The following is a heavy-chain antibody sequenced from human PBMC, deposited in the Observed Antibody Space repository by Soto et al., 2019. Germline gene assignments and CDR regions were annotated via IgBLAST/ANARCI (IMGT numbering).Heavy chain of an antibody. Sequence: QVQLVESGGGVVQPGRSLRLSCAASGFTFSSYGMHWVRQAPGKGLEWVAVISYDGSNKYYADSVKGRFTISRDNSKNTLYLQMNSLRAEDTAVYYCWKDRFRIAVVAPFDYWGQGTLVTVSS. V-gene: IGHV3-30*18. CDR3: WKDRFRIAVVAPFDY. D-gene: IGHD6-19*01. CDR2: ISYDGSNK. CDR1: GFTFSSYG. J-gene: IGHJ4*02.